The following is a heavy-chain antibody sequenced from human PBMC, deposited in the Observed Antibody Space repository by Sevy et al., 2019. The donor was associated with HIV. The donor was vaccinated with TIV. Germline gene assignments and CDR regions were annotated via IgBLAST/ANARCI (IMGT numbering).Heavy chain of an antibody. CDR1: GFIFSSYP. Sequence: GGSLRLSCAASGFIFSSYPMHWVRPAPGNGLEWVTVISYNGSNKYYAYSVKGRFTITRDNSKNTLYLQMNSLRTEDTAVYYCASDRFWSGSTSYYFDHWGQGTLVTVSS. CDR2: ISYNGSNK. J-gene: IGHJ4*02. V-gene: IGHV3-30*04. CDR3: ASDRFWSGSTSYYFDH. D-gene: IGHD3-3*01.